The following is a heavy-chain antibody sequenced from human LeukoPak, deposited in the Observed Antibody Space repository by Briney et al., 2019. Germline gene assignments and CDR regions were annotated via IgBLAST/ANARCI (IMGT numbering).Heavy chain of an antibody. CDR3: AKAFGVVIFSADY. CDR1: GFTFSSYG. J-gene: IGHJ4*02. CDR2: IRYDGSNK. D-gene: IGHD3-3*01. V-gene: IGHV3-30*02. Sequence: GGSLRLSCAASGFTFSSYGMHWVRQAPGKGLGWVVFIRYDGSNKYYADSVKGRFTISRDNSKNTLYLQMNSLRAEDTAVYYCAKAFGVVIFSADYWGQGTLVTVSS.